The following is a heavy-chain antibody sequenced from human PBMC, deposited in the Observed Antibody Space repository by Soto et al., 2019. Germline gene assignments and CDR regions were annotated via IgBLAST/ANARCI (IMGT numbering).Heavy chain of an antibody. D-gene: IGHD4-17*01. J-gene: IGHJ4*02. CDR2: IKQDGSEK. Sequence: EVQLVESGGGLVQPGGSLRLSCAASGFTFSSYWMSWVRQAPGKGLEWVANIKQDGSEKYYVDSVKGRFTISRDNAKNSLYLQMNGLRAEDTAVYYCAREPLGFAVTHPLDYWGQGTLVTVSS. V-gene: IGHV3-7*01. CDR1: GFTFSSYW. CDR3: AREPLGFAVTHPLDY.